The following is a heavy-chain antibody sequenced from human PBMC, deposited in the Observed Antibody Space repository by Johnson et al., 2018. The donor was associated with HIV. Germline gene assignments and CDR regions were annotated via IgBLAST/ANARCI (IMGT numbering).Heavy chain of an antibody. CDR2: ISWNSGSI. J-gene: IGHJ3*02. CDR1: GFSVSDNY. Sequence: QLVESGGGLIHPGGSLRLSCVASGFSVSDNYMSWVRQAPGKGLEWVSGISWNSGSIGYADSVKGRFTISRDNAKNSLYLQMNSLRAEDTAVYYCAKSPSQLGSAFDIWGQGTMVTVSS. V-gene: IGHV3-9*01. CDR3: AKSPSQLGSAFDI. D-gene: IGHD2-2*01.